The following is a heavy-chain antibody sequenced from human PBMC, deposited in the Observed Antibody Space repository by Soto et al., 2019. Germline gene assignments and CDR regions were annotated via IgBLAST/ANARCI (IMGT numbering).Heavy chain of an antibody. Sequence: ASVKVSCKASGYTFTSYDINWVRQATGQGLEWMGWMNPNSGNTGYAQKFQGRVTMTRNTSISTAYMELSSLRSEDTAVYYCARGYYDILTGYPFDDYWGQGTLVTVSS. CDR3: ARGYYDILTGYPFDDY. CDR2: MNPNSGNT. CDR1: GYTFTSYD. V-gene: IGHV1-8*01. J-gene: IGHJ4*02. D-gene: IGHD3-9*01.